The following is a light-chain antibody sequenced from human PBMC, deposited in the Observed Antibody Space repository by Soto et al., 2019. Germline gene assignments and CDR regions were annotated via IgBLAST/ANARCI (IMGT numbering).Light chain of an antibody. CDR3: QQYYSNPRT. Sequence: DIVMTQSPDSLAVSLGERATINCKSSRSVLYNPNNKNYLAWYQQRPGQPPKLLIYWASTRESGVPDRFTGSGSGTDFTLTISSLQAEDVAVYYCQQYYSNPRTFAQGTKVEIK. CDR2: WAS. J-gene: IGKJ1*01. V-gene: IGKV4-1*01. CDR1: RSVLYNPNNKNY.